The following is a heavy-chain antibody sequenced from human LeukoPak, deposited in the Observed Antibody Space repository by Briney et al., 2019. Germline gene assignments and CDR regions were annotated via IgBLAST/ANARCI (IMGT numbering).Heavy chain of an antibody. CDR1: GGSFSGYY. J-gene: IGHJ4*02. Sequence: ETLSLTCAVXGGSFSGYYWSWIRQPPGKGLEWIGEINHSGSTNYNPSLKSRVTISVDTSKNQFSLKLSSVTAADTAVYYCARGGLRRLGELSLYGRFYFDYWGQGTLVTVSS. CDR3: ARGGLRRLGELSLYGRFYFDY. V-gene: IGHV4-34*01. CDR2: INHSGST. D-gene: IGHD3-16*02.